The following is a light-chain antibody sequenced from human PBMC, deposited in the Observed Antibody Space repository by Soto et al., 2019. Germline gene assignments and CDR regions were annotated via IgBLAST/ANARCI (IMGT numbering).Light chain of an antibody. Sequence: EIVLTQSPATLPVSPAEGANLXGRTSQSVSSNLAWYQQKPGQAPRFLIYGASTRATGIPARFSGSGSGTEFTLTISSLQSEDFAVYYCQQYDNWPLTFGGGTKV. CDR1: QSVSSN. CDR3: QQYDNWPLT. CDR2: GAS. V-gene: IGKV3-15*01. J-gene: IGKJ4*01.